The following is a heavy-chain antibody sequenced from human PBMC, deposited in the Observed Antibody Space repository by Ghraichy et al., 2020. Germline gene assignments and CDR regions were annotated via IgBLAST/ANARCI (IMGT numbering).Heavy chain of an antibody. V-gene: IGHV4-59*01. CDR1: GGSISSYY. D-gene: IGHD3-22*01. J-gene: IGHJ3*02. CDR2: IYYSGST. Sequence: SETLSLTCTVSGGSISSYYWSWIRQPPGKGLEWIGYIYYSGSTNYNPSLKSRVTISVDTSKNQFSLKLSSVTAAGTAVYYCARGWHYYDSSGYYYFDAFDIWGQGTMVTVSS. CDR3: ARGWHYYDSSGYYYFDAFDI.